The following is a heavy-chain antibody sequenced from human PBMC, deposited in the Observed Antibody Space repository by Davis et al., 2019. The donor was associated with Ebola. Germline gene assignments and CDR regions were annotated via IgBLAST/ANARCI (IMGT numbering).Heavy chain of an antibody. CDR1: GFAFSSYW. V-gene: IGHV3-7*01. Sequence: GESLKISCAVSGFAFSSYWMTWVRLAPGKGLEWVANIRQDGSDRQYVGSVEGRFTISRDNAKNSLYLQMNSLRVEDTGVYYCTRFSRGDLENYWGQGTLVTVSS. CDR3: TRFSRGDLENY. CDR2: IRQDGSDR. D-gene: IGHD1-1*01. J-gene: IGHJ4*02.